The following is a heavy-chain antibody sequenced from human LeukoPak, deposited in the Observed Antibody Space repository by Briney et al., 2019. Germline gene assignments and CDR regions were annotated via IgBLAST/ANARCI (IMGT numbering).Heavy chain of an antibody. CDR3: AKSPVSSCRGSFCYPFDY. CDR2: ISGSGDST. D-gene: IGHD2-15*01. Sequence: GGSLRLSCAASGFTFSSFGMSWVRQAPGKGLEWVSGISGSGDSTYYADSVKGRFTISRDNSRNTLYLQMNTLGAEDTAVYFCAKSPVSSCRGSFCYPFDYWGQGNLVTVSS. J-gene: IGHJ4*02. V-gene: IGHV3-23*01. CDR1: GFTFSSFG.